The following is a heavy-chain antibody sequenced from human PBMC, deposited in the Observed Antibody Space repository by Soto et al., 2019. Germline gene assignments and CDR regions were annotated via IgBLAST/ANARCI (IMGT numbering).Heavy chain of an antibody. CDR3: ARHTPAISISDH. Sequence: QLQLQESGPGLVKPSETLSLTCTVSGGSISSSSYYWGWIRQPPGKGLEWIGSIYYSGSTYYNPSLKSRVTIPVDTSKNQFSLTLSSVTAADTAVYYCARHTPAISISDHWGQGTLVTVSS. CDR2: IYYSGST. D-gene: IGHD2-15*01. V-gene: IGHV4-39*01. CDR1: GGSISSSSYY. J-gene: IGHJ4*02.